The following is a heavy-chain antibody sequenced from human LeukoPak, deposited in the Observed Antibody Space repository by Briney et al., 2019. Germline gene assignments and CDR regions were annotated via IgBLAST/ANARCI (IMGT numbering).Heavy chain of an antibody. CDR1: GYTFTGYY. D-gene: IGHD6-13*01. J-gene: IGHJ5*02. V-gene: IGHV1-2*02. CDR2: IDPNSGDT. CDR3: ARRSRSSSLGDCFDP. Sequence: ASVKVSCKASGYTFTGYYVHWVRQAPGQGLEWIGWIDPNSGDTYHAQKFQGRVTMTRGTSITTAYMELSRLRSDDTAMYYCARRSRSSSLGDCFDPWGQGTLVTVSS.